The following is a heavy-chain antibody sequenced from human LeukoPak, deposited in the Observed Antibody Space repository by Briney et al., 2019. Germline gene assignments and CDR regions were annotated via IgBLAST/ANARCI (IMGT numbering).Heavy chain of an antibody. CDR3: ARAPAAKWYFDL. Sequence: GGSLRLSCAASGFTFSSYAMSWVRQAPGKGLEWVSAISGSGGSTYYADSVKGRFTISRDNAKNTLYLQMNSLRAEDTAVYYCARAPAAKWYFDLWGRGTLVTVSS. CDR1: GFTFSSYA. V-gene: IGHV3-23*01. J-gene: IGHJ2*01. CDR2: ISGSGGST. D-gene: IGHD2-2*01.